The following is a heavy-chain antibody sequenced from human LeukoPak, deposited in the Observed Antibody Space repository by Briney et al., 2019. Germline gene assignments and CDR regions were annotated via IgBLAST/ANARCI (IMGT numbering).Heavy chain of an antibody. D-gene: IGHD2-15*01. Sequence: GESLKISCKSSGYSFTSYWIAWVRQMPGKGLEWMGMIYPGDSDTRYSPSFRGQVTISGDKSISTAYLQWSSLKASDTAMYYCARGYCSGGSCYSAFYYGMDVWGQGTTVTVSS. CDR3: ARGYCSGGSCYSAFYYGMDV. CDR2: IYPGDSDT. V-gene: IGHV5-51*01. J-gene: IGHJ6*02. CDR1: GYSFTSYW.